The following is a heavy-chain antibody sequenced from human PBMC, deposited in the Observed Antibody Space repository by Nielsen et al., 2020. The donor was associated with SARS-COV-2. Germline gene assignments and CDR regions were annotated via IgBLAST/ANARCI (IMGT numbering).Heavy chain of an antibody. Sequence: GESLKISCAASGFTFSSYAMHWVRQAPGKGLEWVAVISYDGSNKYYADSVKGRFTISRDNSKNTLYLQMNSLRAEDTVVYYCARSSGSAFDIWGQGTMVTVSS. J-gene: IGHJ3*02. CDR3: ARSSGSAFDI. D-gene: IGHD6-19*01. CDR1: GFTFSSYA. V-gene: IGHV3-30*04. CDR2: ISYDGSNK.